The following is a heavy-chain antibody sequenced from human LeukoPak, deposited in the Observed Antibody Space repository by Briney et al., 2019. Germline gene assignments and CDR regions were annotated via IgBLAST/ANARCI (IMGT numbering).Heavy chain of an antibody. J-gene: IGHJ5*02. V-gene: IGHV3-48*03. Sequence: GGSLRLSCAASGFTLSSYEMNWVRQAPGKGLEWVSYISSSGSTIYYADSVKGRFTISRDNAKNSLYLQMNSLRAEDTAVYYCARGHRAISAYNWFDPWGQGTLVTVSS. D-gene: IGHD1-14*01. CDR1: GFTLSSYE. CDR2: ISSSGSTI. CDR3: ARGHRAISAYNWFDP.